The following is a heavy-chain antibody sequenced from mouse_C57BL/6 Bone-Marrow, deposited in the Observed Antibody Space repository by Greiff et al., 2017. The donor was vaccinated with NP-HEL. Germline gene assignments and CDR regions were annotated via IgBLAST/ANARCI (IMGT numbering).Heavy chain of an antibody. CDR1: GFTFSDYG. V-gene: IGHV5-17*01. CDR2: ISSGSSTI. D-gene: IGHD3-2*02. J-gene: IGHJ4*01. CDR3: ERHSSGYDYAMDY. Sequence: EVQLVESGGGLVKPGGSLKLSCAASGFTFSDYGMHWVRQAPEKGLEWVAYISSGSSTIYYADTVKGRFTISSDNAKNTLFLQMTSMRSEDTAMYYSERHSSGYDYAMDYWGQGTSVTVSS.